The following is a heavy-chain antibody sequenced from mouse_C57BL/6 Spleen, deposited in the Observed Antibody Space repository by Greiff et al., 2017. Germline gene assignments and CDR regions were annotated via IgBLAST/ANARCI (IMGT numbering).Heavy chain of an antibody. J-gene: IGHJ4*01. CDR3: AFYYDYDGYAMDY. V-gene: IGHV2-2*01. D-gene: IGHD2-4*01. CDR2: IWSGGST. CDR1: GFSLTSYG. Sequence: VKLVESGPGLVQPSQSLSITCTVSGFSLTSYGVHWVRQSPGKGLEWLGVIWSGGSTDYNAAFISRLSISKDNSKSQVFFKMNSLQADDTAIYYCAFYYDYDGYAMDYWGQGTSVTVSS.